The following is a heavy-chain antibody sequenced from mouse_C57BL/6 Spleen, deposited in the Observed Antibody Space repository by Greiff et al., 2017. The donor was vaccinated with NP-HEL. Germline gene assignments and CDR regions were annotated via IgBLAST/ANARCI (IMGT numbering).Heavy chain of an antibody. D-gene: IGHD2-13*01. Sequence: EVMLVESEGGLVQPGSSMKLSCTASGFTFGDYYMAWVRQVPEKGLEWVANINYDGSSTYYLDSLKSRFIISRDNAKNILYLQMSSLKSEDTATYYCAREGDYYYFDYWGQGTTLTVSS. V-gene: IGHV5-16*01. CDR3: AREGDYYYFDY. J-gene: IGHJ2*01. CDR2: INYDGSST. CDR1: GFTFGDYY.